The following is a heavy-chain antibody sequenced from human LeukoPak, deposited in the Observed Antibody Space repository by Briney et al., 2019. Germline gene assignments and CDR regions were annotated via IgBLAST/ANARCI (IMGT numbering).Heavy chain of an antibody. J-gene: IGHJ4*02. Sequence: GGSLRLSCAASGFTFGSYWMSWVRQGPGKRLDWVATIKEDGSDKYYVDSVKGRFTISRDNVKKSVYLQMNSLRAEDTAVYFCAREKNLGTWGQGTLVTVSS. CDR2: IKEDGSDK. V-gene: IGHV3-7*05. CDR3: AREKNLGT. CDR1: GFTFGSYW. D-gene: IGHD1-14*01.